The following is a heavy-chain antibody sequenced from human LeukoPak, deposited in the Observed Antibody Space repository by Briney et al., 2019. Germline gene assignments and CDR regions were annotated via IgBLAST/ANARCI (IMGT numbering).Heavy chain of an antibody. J-gene: IGHJ4*02. Sequence: GGSLRLSCAASGFTFSSHSMSWVRQAPGKGLEWVSYISTSSNYIYYADSVKGRFTISRDNAKNSLYLQMNSLRVEDMAVYYCARGTYNSAGTFDYWGQGTLVTVSS. V-gene: IGHV3-21*01. CDR3: ARGTYNSAGTFDY. CDR1: GFTFSSHS. CDR2: ISTSSNYI. D-gene: IGHD2-15*01.